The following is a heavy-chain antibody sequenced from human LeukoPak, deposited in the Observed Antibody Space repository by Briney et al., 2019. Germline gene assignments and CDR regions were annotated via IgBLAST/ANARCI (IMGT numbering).Heavy chain of an antibody. J-gene: IGHJ4*02. D-gene: IGHD6-19*01. CDR3: ARFIAVAGNALY. V-gene: IGHV4-39*01. CDR1: GGPISSSSYY. CDR2: IYYSGST. Sequence: SETPSLTCTVSGGPISSSSYYWGWIRQPPGKGLEWIGSIYYSGSTYYNPSLKSRVTISVDTSKNQFSLKLSSVTAADTAVYYCARFIAVAGNALYWGQGTLVTVSS.